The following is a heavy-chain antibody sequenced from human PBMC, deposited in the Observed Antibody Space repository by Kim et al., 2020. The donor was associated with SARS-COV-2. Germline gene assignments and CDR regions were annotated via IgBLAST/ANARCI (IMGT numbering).Heavy chain of an antibody. D-gene: IGHD3-9*01. CDR3: ARVLPLSDILTHGAFDI. J-gene: IGHJ3*02. V-gene: IGHV1-18*01. Sequence: LQGRVTMTTDTSTSTAYMELRSLRSDDTAVYYCARVLPLSDILTHGAFDIWGQGTMVTVSS.